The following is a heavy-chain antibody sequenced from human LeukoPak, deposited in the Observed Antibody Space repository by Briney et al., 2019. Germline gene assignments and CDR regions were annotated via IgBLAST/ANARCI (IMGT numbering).Heavy chain of an antibody. D-gene: IGHD3-10*01. CDR3: ARAPYGSGSFPHYYYYMDV. J-gene: IGHJ6*03. V-gene: IGHV4-39*07. CDR1: GGSISSTSYY. Sequence: SETLSLTCTVSGGSISSTSYYWGWIRQPPGKGLEWIGNIYYSGSTYYNPSLKSRVTISVDTSKNQFSLKLSSVTAADTAVYYCARAPYGSGSFPHYYYYMDVWGKGTAVTVSS. CDR2: IYYSGST.